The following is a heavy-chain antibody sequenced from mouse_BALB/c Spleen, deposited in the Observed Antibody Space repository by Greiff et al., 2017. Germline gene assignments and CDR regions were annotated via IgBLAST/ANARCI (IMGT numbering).Heavy chain of an antibody. CDR1: GFTFSSYG. D-gene: IGHD3-1*01. V-gene: IGHV5-6*02. CDR2: ISSGGSYT. CDR3: ARRGSSGSWFAY. Sequence: EVKLVESGGDLVKPGGSLKLSCAASGFTFSSYGMSWVRQTPDKRLEWVATISSGGSYTYYPDSVKGRFTISRDNAKNTLYLPMSSLESEDTAMYYCARRGSSGSWFAYWGQGTLVTVAA. J-gene: IGHJ3*01.